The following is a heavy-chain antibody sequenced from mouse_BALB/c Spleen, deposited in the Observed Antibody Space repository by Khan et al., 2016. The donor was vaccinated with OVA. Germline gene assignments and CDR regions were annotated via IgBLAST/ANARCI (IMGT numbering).Heavy chain of an antibody. D-gene: IGHD2-2*01. CDR3: TSHGYVAWFTY. J-gene: IGHJ3*01. V-gene: IGHV1-31*01. Sequence: EVQLQQSGPELMKPGASVKISCKASGYSFTSYYIHWMIESHGTSLEWIGYIDPFSGATTYNQKFKGKATSTVDKSSNTAYIHLRNLTSQDSAVYYCTSHGYVAWFTYWGQGTLVTVSA. CDR1: GYSFTSYY. CDR2: IDPFSGAT.